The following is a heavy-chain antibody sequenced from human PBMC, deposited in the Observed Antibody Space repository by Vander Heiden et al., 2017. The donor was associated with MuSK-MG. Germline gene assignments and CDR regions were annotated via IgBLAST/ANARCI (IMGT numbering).Heavy chain of an antibody. D-gene: IGHD6-19*01. V-gene: IGHV4-31*03. CDR3: ARAPIAVAGRRSYFDY. CDR2: IYYSGST. J-gene: IGHJ4*02. Sequence: QVQLQESGPGLVKPSQTLSLTCTFSGGSIRSGGYYWSWIRQHPGKGLEWIGYIYYSGSTYYNPSLKSRVTISVDTSKNQFSLKLSSVTAADTAVYYCARAPIAVAGRRSYFDYWGQGTLVTVSS. CDR1: GGSIRSGGYY.